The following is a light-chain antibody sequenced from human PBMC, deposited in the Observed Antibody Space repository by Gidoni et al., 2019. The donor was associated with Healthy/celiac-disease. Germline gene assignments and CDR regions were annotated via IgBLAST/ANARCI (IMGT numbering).Light chain of an antibody. CDR3: QQYDNLPLT. V-gene: IGKV1-33*01. J-gene: IGKJ4*01. Sequence: DIQMTQSPSSLSASVGDRVTITCQSSQDISNYLNWYQQKPGKAPKLLIYDASNLETGVPSRFSGSGSGTDFTFTISSLQPEDIATEYCQQYDNLPLTVGGXTKVEIK. CDR1: QDISNY. CDR2: DAS.